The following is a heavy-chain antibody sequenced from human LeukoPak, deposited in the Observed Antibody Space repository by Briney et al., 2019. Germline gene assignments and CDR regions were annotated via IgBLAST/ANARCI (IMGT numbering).Heavy chain of an antibody. CDR3: ASSIVGAPTRY. D-gene: IGHD1-26*01. Sequence: SETLSLTFTVSGGSISSSSYYWGWIRQPPGKGLEWIGSIYYSGSTYYNPSLKSRVIISVDTSKNQFSLKLSSVTAADTAVYYCASSIVGAPTRYWGQGTLVAVSS. V-gene: IGHV4-39*07. CDR2: IYYSGST. J-gene: IGHJ4*02. CDR1: GGSISSSSYY.